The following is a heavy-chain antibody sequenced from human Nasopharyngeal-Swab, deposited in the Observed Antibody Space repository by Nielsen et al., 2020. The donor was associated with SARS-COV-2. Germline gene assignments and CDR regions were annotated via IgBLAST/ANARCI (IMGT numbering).Heavy chain of an antibody. CDR3: ARQTSEYSSGWYRGYYFDY. CDR1: GYSFTSYW. CDR2: IYPGDSDT. D-gene: IGHD6-19*01. J-gene: IGHJ4*02. Sequence: GESLKISCKGSGYSFTSYWIGWVRQMPGKGLEWMGIIYPGDSDTRYSPYFQGQVTISADKSISTAYLQWSSLKASDTAMYYCARQTSEYSSGWYRGYYFDYWGQGTLVTVSS. V-gene: IGHV5-51*01.